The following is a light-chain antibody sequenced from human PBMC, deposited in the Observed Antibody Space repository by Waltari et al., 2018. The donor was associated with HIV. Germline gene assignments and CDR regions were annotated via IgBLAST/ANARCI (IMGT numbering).Light chain of an antibody. CDR2: EVS. CDR1: SSDIGLYHF. CDR3: FSYAGNNYLL. J-gene: IGLJ2*01. Sequence: QSALTQPPSASGSPGQSVTISSAGTSSDIGLYHFVYRYQPHPGKAPKLMISEVSRRPSGVPDRFSGSKSGNTASRTVSGLQAEDEAAYYCFSYAGNNYLLFGGGTKLTVL. V-gene: IGLV2-8*01.